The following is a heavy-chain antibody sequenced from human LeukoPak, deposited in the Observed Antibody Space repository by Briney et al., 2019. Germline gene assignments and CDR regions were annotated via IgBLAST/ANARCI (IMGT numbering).Heavy chain of an antibody. Sequence: GGSLTLSRAASGFTFSSCDNHWGRQGKGKGLEWVSTIGIAGDPYYPGSVKGRFTISRENAKNSLYLQMNSLRAGDTAVYYCARDNGDDGMDVWGKGTTVTVSS. J-gene: IGHJ6*04. CDR1: GFTFSSCD. V-gene: IGHV3-13*05. CDR2: IGIAGDP. D-gene: IGHD4-17*01. CDR3: ARDNGDDGMDV.